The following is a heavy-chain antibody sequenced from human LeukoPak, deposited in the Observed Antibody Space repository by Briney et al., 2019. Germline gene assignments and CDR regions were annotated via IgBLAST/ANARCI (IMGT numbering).Heavy chain of an antibody. CDR1: GFTFSSYW. V-gene: IGHV3-74*01. J-gene: IGHJ4*02. D-gene: IGHD6-19*01. Sequence: PGGSLRLSCAASGFTFSSYWMHWVRQAPGKGLVWVSRINSDGSSTSYADSVKGRFTISRDNAKNSLYLQMNSLRAEDTAVYYCARVTRSSGYYFDYWGQGTLVTVSS. CDR3: ARVTRSSGYYFDY. CDR2: INSDGSST.